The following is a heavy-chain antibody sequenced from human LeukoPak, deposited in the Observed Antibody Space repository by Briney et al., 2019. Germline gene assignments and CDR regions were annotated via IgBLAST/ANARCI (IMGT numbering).Heavy chain of an antibody. J-gene: IGHJ4*02. D-gene: IGHD6-13*01. V-gene: IGHV3-49*03. Sequence: PGGSLRLSCTASGFTFGDYAMSWFRQAPGKGLEWVGFIRSKAYGGTTEYAASVKGRFTISRDDSKSIAYLQMNSLKTEDTAVYYCTREEYSSSWYGVNHYRGQGTLVTVSS. CDR2: IRSKAYGGTT. CDR1: GFTFGDYA. CDR3: TREEYSSSWYGVNHY.